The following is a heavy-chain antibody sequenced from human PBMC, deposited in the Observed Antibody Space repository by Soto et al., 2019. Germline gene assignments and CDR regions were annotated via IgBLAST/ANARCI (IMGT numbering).Heavy chain of an antibody. CDR3: AKRGSGSYYID. J-gene: IGHJ4*02. D-gene: IGHD1-26*01. Sequence: EVQLLESGGGLVQPGGSLRLSCAASGFTFSSYAMSWVRQAPGKGLERVSVISGSGGSTYYADSVKGRFTISRDNSKNTLYLPMNSLRAEDTAVYYCAKRGSGSYYIDWGQGTLVTVSS. CDR1: GFTFSSYA. V-gene: IGHV3-23*01. CDR2: ISGSGGST.